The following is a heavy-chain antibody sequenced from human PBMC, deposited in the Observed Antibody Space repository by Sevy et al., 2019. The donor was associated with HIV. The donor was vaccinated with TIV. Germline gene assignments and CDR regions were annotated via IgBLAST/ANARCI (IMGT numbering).Heavy chain of an antibody. CDR1: GFTFSNYW. V-gene: IGHV3-7*01. D-gene: IGHD1-7*01. J-gene: IGHJ4*02. CDR2: INQDGGEK. Sequence: GGSLRLSCAVSGFTFSNYWMSWVRQAPGKGLECAANINQDGGEKYYLDSVKGRFFVSRDNAKNSLYLQMDSLRAEDTAVYYCARVQITGAKPDYFDYWGQGTLVTVSS. CDR3: ARVQITGAKPDYFDY.